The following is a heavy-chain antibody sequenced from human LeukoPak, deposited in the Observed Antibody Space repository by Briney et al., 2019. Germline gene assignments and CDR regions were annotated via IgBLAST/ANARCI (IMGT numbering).Heavy chain of an antibody. Sequence: SETLSLTCAVDGGSFSGYYWSWIRQPPGKGLEWIGEINHSGSTNYNPSLKSRVTISVDTSKNQFSLKLSSVTAADTAVYYCARGDIVLMVYAPSAGFNYWGQGTLVTVSS. D-gene: IGHD2-8*01. J-gene: IGHJ4*02. V-gene: IGHV4-34*01. CDR3: ARGDIVLMVYAPSAGFNY. CDR1: GGSFSGYY. CDR2: INHSGST.